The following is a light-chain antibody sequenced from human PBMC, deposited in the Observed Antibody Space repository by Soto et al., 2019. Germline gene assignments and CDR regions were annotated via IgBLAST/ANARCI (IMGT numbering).Light chain of an antibody. Sequence: VLTQSPGTLSLSPGERATLSCRASQRVSSNYLAWYQQKPGQAPRLLISGASSMAAGIPDRFSGSGSETDFTLTISRLEPDDFAMYHCQQYGDSPPTFGQGTKVDIK. CDR2: GAS. J-gene: IGKJ1*01. CDR3: QQYGDSPPT. V-gene: IGKV3-20*01. CDR1: QRVSSNY.